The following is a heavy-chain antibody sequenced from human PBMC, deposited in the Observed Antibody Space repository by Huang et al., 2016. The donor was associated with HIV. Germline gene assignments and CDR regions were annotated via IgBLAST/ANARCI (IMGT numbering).Heavy chain of an antibody. D-gene: IGHD3-10*01. CDR2: ISIDGSNK. CDR3: ARTGSYYYGSGSYHFGDY. J-gene: IGHJ4*02. Sequence: QVQLVESGGGVVQPGRSRRLSCAASGFAFSSYAMHWVRQAPGKGLEWLAVISIDGSNKNYAHSVMGRFTISRDNSKGTVYLQMNSLRPEDTAVYSCARTGSYYYGSGSYHFGDYWGQGTLVTVSS. CDR1: GFAFSSYA. V-gene: IGHV3-30-3*01.